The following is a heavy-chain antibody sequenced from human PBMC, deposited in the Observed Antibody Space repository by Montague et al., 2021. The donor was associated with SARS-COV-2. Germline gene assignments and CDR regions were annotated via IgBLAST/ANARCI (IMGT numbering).Heavy chain of an antibody. CDR3: ARGETYYYGSGSYFNLRYYYGMDV. Sequence: PLRLSCAASGFTFSSYDMHWVRQATGKGLEWVSAIGTAGDTYYPGSVKGRFTISRENAKNSLYLQMNSLRAGDTAVYYCARGETYYYGSGSYFNLRYYYGMDVWGQGTTVTVSS. V-gene: IGHV3-13*04. D-gene: IGHD3-10*01. CDR2: IGTAGDT. J-gene: IGHJ6*02. CDR1: GFTFSSYD.